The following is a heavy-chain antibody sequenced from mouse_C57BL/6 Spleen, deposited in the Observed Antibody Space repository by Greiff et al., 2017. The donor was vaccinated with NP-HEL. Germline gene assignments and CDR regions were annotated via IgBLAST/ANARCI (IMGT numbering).Heavy chain of an antibody. J-gene: IGHJ3*01. CDR1: GYTFTSYW. CDR2: IHPNSGST. Sequence: QVHVKQSGAELVKPGASVKLSCKASGYTFTSYWMHWVKQRPGQGLEWIGMIHPNSGSTNYNEKFKSKATLTVDKSSSTAYMQLSSLTSEDSAVYYCASYYGSSYGWLAYWGQGTRVTVSA. V-gene: IGHV1-64*01. D-gene: IGHD1-1*01. CDR3: ASYYGSSYGWLAY.